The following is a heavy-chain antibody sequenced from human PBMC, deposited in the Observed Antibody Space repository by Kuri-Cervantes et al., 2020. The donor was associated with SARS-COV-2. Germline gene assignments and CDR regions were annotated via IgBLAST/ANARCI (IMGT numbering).Heavy chain of an antibody. CDR3: ARAPGGAAAGYWYFDL. CDR2: INSDGSST. Sequence: GGSLRLSCAASGFTVSSNYMSWVRQAPGKGLVWVSRINSDGSSTSYADSVKGRFTISRDNAKNTLYLQMNSLRAEDTAVYYCARAPGGAAAGYWYFDLWGRGTLVTVSS. V-gene: IGHV3-74*01. J-gene: IGHJ2*01. D-gene: IGHD6-13*01. CDR1: GFTVSSNY.